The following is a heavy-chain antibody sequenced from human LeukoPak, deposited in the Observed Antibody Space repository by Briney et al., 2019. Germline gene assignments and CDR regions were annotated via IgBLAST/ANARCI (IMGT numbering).Heavy chain of an antibody. V-gene: IGHV3-13*01. J-gene: IGHJ4*02. CDR3: VREARGYHYTYFDY. CDR2: VSAGHHA. D-gene: IGHD5-18*01. CDR1: GLTLGGHD. Sequence: GGSLRLSCTASGLTLGGHDMHWVRQTTGDGLEWVAAVSAGHHAFYAGSVKGRFTVSREDAKNSLSLQMNSLRAGDTAIYYCVREARGYHYTYFDYWGQGSLVTVSS.